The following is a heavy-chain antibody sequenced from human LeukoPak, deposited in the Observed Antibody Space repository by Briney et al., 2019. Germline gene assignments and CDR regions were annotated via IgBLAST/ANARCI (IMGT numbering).Heavy chain of an antibody. CDR3: ARLSEMATMVYDY. D-gene: IGHD5-24*01. V-gene: IGHV4-31*03. Sequence: YPSETLSLTCTVSGGSISSGGYYWSWIRQHPGKGLEWIGYIYYSGSTYYNPSLKSRVTISVDTSKNQFSLKLSSVTAADTAVYYCARLSEMATMVYDYWGQGTLVTVSS. CDR2: IYYSGST. J-gene: IGHJ4*02. CDR1: GGSISSGGYY.